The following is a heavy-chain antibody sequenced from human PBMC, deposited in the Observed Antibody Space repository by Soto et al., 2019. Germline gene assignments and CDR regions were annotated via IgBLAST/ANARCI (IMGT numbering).Heavy chain of an antibody. CDR1: GGSISSGGYY. V-gene: IGHV4-31*03. CDR3: ARIPKPGTVTTGYYFDY. Sequence: QVQLQESGPGLVKPSQTLSLTCTVSGGSISSGGYYWSWIRQHPGKGLEWIGYIYYSGSTYYNPSLKSRVTISVETSKNQFSLKLSSVTSADTAVYYCARIPKPGTVTTGYYFDYWGQGTLVTVSS. D-gene: IGHD4-17*01. CDR2: IYYSGST. J-gene: IGHJ4*02.